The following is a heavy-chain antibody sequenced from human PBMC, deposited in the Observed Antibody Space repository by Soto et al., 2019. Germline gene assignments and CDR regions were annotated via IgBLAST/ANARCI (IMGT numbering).Heavy chain of an antibody. V-gene: IGHV6-1*01. Sequence: PSQTLSLTCVISGDSVSSNTAAWNWIRQSPSRGLEWLGRTYYKSKWYNDYAVSVKSRITINPDTSKNQFSLQLNSVSPEDTAIYYCARDLIINHRGGGCMDSCYQGTTLTGS. D-gene: IGHD3-16*01. CDR1: GDSVSSNTAA. CDR2: TYYKSKWYN. J-gene: IGHJ6*02. CDR3: ARDLIINHRGGGCMDS.